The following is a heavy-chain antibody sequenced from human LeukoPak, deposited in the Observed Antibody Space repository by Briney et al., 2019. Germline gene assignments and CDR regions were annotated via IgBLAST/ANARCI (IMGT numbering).Heavy chain of an antibody. CDR1: GVTFSSYS. CDR2: ITSRSSTI. J-gene: IGHJ4*02. CDR3: ARDIRSVTHFDY. Sequence: GGSLRLSCAASGVTFSSYSMNWVREAPGKGLEWLAYITSRSSTIFYADSVQGRFTISRDSARNSLYLQMSSLRAEDTAVYYCARDIRSVTHFDYWGQGTLVTVSS. D-gene: IGHD4-17*01. V-gene: IGHV3-48*01.